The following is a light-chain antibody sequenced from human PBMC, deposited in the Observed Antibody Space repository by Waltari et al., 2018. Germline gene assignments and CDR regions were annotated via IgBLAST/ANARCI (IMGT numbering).Light chain of an antibody. CDR3: QQYYSTSFLT. V-gene: IGKV1-NL1*01. CDR1: QGISNS. J-gene: IGKJ4*01. Sequence: DIQMTQSPSSLSASVGDRVTITCRASQGISNSLAWYQQKPGKAPKLLLYAASRLESGVPSRFSGSGSGTDYTLTISSLQPEDFATYYCQQYYSTSFLTFGGGTKVEIK. CDR2: AAS.